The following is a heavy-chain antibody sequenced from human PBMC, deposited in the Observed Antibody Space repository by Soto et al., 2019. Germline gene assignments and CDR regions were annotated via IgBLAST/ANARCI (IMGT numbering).Heavy chain of an antibody. Sequence: PSETLSLTCTVSGGSISSGGYYWSWIRQHPGKGLEWIGYIYYSGSTYYNPSLKSRVTISVDRSKNQFSLKLSSVTAADTAVYYCARGPSKLPLDYWGQGTMVTVSS. CDR1: GGSISSGGYY. V-gene: IGHV4-31*03. CDR3: ARGPSKLPLDY. J-gene: IGHJ4*02. D-gene: IGHD1-26*01. CDR2: IYYSGST.